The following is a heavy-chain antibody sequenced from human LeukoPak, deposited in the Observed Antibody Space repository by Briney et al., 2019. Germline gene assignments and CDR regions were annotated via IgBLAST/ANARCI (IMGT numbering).Heavy chain of an antibody. Sequence: PGGSLRLSCAASGFSFTSYAMHWVRQAPGKGLEWVAVIWYDGSNKYYADSVKGRFTISRDNSKNTLYLQMNSLRAEDTAVYYCARARITMVRGVIKSLDYWGQGTLVTVSS. V-gene: IGHV3-33*08. D-gene: IGHD3-10*01. CDR1: GFSFTSYA. J-gene: IGHJ4*02. CDR2: IWYDGSNK. CDR3: ARARITMVRGVIKSLDY.